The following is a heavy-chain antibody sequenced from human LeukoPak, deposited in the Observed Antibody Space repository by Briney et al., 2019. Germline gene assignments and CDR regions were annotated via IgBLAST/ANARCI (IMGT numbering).Heavy chain of an antibody. V-gene: IGHV3-43D*03. Sequence: GGSLRLSCAASGFTFDDYAMHWVRQAPGKGLEWVSLISWDGGSTYYADSVKGRFTISRDNSKNSLYLQMNSLRAEDTALYYCAKDYGSGSYTGYYMDVWGKGTTVTVSS. CDR3: AKDYGSGSYTGYYMDV. D-gene: IGHD3-10*01. CDR2: ISWDGGST. CDR1: GFTFDDYA. J-gene: IGHJ6*03.